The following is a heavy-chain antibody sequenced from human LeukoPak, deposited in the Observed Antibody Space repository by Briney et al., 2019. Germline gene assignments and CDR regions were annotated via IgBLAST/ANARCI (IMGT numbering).Heavy chain of an antibody. CDR2: IYSNNRT. Sequence: PGGSLRLSCAASGFTVSSTYMKWVRQATGKGLEWVSIIYSNNRTYYADSVKGRFTISRDSSKNTLYLQMNSLRAEDTAVYYCAVTTTWGQGTLVTVSS. CDR1: GFTVSSTY. D-gene: IGHD4-17*01. V-gene: IGHV3-53*01. J-gene: IGHJ4*02. CDR3: AVTTT.